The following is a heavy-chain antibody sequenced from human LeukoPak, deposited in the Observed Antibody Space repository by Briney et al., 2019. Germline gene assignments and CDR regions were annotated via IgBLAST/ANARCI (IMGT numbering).Heavy chain of an antibody. J-gene: IGHJ4*02. CDR3: ARDYPPY. CDR1: GFTFSSYA. Sequence: GGSLRLSCAASGFTFSSYAMSWVRQAPGKGLEWVANIKQDGSEKYYVDSVKGRFTISRDNAKNTLYLQMNSLSAEDTALYFCARDYPPYLGQGTLVTVSA. V-gene: IGHV3-7*01. CDR2: IKQDGSEK.